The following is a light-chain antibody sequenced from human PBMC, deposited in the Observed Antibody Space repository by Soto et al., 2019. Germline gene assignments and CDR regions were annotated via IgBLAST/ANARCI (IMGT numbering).Light chain of an antibody. J-gene: IGKJ1*01. Sequence: DIQMTQSPSSLSASVGDRVTITCQASQDISNYLNWYNHITYKAPIRLIYAASNLQTGVPSRFSGSGSGTDITFTFCSLQPEDIATYYCQQYDTLPSTFGQGGKMDIK. V-gene: IGKV1-33*01. CDR2: AAS. CDR1: QDISNY. CDR3: QQYDTLPST.